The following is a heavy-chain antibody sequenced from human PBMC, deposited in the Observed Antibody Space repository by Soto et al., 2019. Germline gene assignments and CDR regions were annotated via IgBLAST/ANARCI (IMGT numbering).Heavy chain of an antibody. CDR3: AKFSYYYDSSGYYPDAFDI. J-gene: IGHJ3*02. CDR2: ISGSGGST. D-gene: IGHD3-22*01. CDR1: GFTFSSYA. Sequence: GGSLRLSCAASGFTFSSYAMSWVRQAPGKGLEWVSAISGSGGSTYYADSVKGRFTISRDNSKNTLYLQMNSLRAEDTAVYYCAKFSYYYDSSGYYPDAFDIWGQGIMVTVSS. V-gene: IGHV3-23*01.